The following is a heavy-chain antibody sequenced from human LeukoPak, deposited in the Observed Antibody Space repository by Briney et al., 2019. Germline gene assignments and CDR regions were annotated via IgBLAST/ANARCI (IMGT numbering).Heavy chain of an antibody. V-gene: IGHV3-23*01. CDR1: GFTFSSYA. D-gene: IGHD2-2*01. CDR3: AKDSLVVVPAAIPY. J-gene: IGHJ4*02. Sequence: GRSLRLSCAASGFTFSSYAMSWVRQDPGKGLEWVSAISGSGGSTYYADSVKGRFTISRDNSKNTLCMQMNRLRGEDLAVYYCAKDSLVVVPAAIPYWGQGTLVTVSS. CDR2: ISGSGGST.